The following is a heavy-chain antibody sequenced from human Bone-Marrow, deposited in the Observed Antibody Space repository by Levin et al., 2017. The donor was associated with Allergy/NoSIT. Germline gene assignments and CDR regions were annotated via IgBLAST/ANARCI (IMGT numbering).Heavy chain of an antibody. Sequence: GGSLRLSCAASGFSFSDAWMNWVRQAPGRGLEWVGRIKGKDDGETADYAAPVKGRFIISRDDSKNTLFLQMNSLKIEDTGIYYCHTDFGWNYVEGDDYYDYWGQGTLVTVSS. CDR3: HTDFGWNYVEGDDYYDY. V-gene: IGHV3-15*07. CDR2: IKGKDDGETA. CDR1: GFSFSDAW. J-gene: IGHJ4*02. D-gene: IGHD1-7*01.